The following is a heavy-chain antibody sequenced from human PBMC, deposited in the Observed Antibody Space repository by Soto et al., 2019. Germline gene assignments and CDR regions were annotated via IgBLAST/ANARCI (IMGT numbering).Heavy chain of an antibody. Sequence: GSLRLSCAASGFSFATYSMNWVRQSPGKGLEWISYINSAGTIKRYADSVKGRFTISRDNAKNSLYLQMNSLRDEDTAVYYCARGDLSGYYWGQGTLVTVSS. CDR1: GFSFATYS. D-gene: IGHD3-10*01. CDR2: INSAGTIK. J-gene: IGHJ4*02. V-gene: IGHV3-48*02. CDR3: ARGDLSGYY.